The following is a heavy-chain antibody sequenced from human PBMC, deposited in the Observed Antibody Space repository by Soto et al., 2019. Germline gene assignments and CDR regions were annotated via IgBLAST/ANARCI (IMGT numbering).Heavy chain of an antibody. CDR2: ISSYNGNT. V-gene: IGHV1-18*01. Sequence: ASVKVSCKASGYTFITYGISWVRQAPGQGLEWMGWISSYNGNTNYAQKLQGRVTMTTDTSTTTAYMELRSLRSDDTAVYYCARDDKTLRYFCWLSRTRGFDPWGQGSLVTVSS. J-gene: IGHJ5*02. CDR1: GYTFITYG. CDR3: ARDDKTLRYFCWLSRTRGFDP. D-gene: IGHD3-9*01.